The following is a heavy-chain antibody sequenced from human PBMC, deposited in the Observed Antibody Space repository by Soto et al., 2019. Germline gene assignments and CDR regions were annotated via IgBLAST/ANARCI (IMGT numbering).Heavy chain of an antibody. CDR3: VSQRTTVPTQAYFDY. J-gene: IGHJ4*02. CDR1: GGSVTNSSYY. Sequence: ETTSLTCTVSGGSVTNSSYYWGWIRQSPGKGLEWIGSVYYRGRSYSKSSVKSRVTISVDTSKNRFSLSLNSVTASDTAVYFCVSQRTTVPTQAYFDYWGPGALVTVSS. CDR2: VYYRGRS. D-gene: IGHD4-17*01. V-gene: IGHV4-39*01.